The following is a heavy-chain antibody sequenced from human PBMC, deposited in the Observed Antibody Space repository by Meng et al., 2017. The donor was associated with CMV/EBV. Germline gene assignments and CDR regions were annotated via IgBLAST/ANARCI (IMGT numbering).Heavy chain of an antibody. Sequence: SETLSLTCTVSGGSVSSGSYYWSWIRRPPGKGLEWIGYIYYSGSTNYNPSLKSRVTISVDTSKNPCSLKLSSVTAADTAVYYCARVWRELPLGGFYYYYGMDVWGQGTTVTVSS. CDR3: ARVWRELPLGGFYYYYGMDV. CDR1: GGSVSSGSYY. J-gene: IGHJ6*02. V-gene: IGHV4-61*01. D-gene: IGHD1-26*01. CDR2: IYYSGST.